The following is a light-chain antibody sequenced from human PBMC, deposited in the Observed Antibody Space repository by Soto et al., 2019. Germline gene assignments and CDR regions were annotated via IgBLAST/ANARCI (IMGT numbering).Light chain of an antibody. Sequence: QSALTQPPSVSGSPGHRVTISCTGSSSNIGAGYDVHWYQQLPGTAPKLLIYGNSNRPSGVPDRFSGSKSGTSASLAITGLQAEDEADYYCQSYDSSLSGSVVFGGGTKLTVL. CDR1: SSNIGAGYD. CDR3: QSYDSSLSGSVV. V-gene: IGLV1-40*01. CDR2: GNS. J-gene: IGLJ2*01.